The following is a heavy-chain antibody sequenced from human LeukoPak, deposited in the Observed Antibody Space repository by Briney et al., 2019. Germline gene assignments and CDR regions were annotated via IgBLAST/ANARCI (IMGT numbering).Heavy chain of an antibody. D-gene: IGHD6-19*01. CDR1: GFTFSSYA. J-gene: IGHJ4*02. Sequence: PGRSLRLSCAASGFTFSSYAMSWVRQAPGKGLEWVSAISGSGGSTYYADSVKGRFTISRDNSKNTLYLQMNSLRAEDTAVYYWAKSSRGGWTWGGGGGYYFDYWGQGTLVTVSS. CDR3: AKSSRGGWTWGGGGGYYFDY. V-gene: IGHV3-23*01. CDR2: ISGSGGST.